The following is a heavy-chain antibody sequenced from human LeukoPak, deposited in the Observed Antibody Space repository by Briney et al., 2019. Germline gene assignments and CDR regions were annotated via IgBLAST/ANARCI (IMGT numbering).Heavy chain of an antibody. Sequence: GGSLRLSCAASGFTFDDYAMHWVRQAPGKGLEWVSGISWNSGSIGYADSVKGRFTISRDNAKNSLYLQMNSLRAEDTAVYYCAREHYYDSSGYPFTDYWGQGTLVTVSS. J-gene: IGHJ4*02. D-gene: IGHD3-22*01. CDR1: GFTFDDYA. V-gene: IGHV3-9*01. CDR3: AREHYYDSSGYPFTDY. CDR2: ISWNSGSI.